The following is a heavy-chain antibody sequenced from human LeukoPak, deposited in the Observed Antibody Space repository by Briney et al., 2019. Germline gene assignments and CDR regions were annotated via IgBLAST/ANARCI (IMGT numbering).Heavy chain of an antibody. CDR2: INHSGST. V-gene: IGHV4-34*01. CDR3: ARGPASASDFAWFDP. D-gene: IGHD3-10*01. J-gene: IGHJ5*02. CDR1: GGSLSNYY. Sequence: SETLSLTCAVYGGSLSNYYWSWIRQPPGKGLEWIGEINHSGSTKFNPSLKSRVTILVAMSKSQFSLELRSVTAADTAVYYCARGPASASDFAWFDPWGQGTLVTVSS.